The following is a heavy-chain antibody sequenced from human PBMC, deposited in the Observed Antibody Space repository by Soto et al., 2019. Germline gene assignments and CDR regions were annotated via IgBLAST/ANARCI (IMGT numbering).Heavy chain of an antibody. J-gene: IGHJ4*02. V-gene: IGHV1-18*01. CDR3: SLTTDQLLPIDY. CDR2: ISAYIGNT. CDR1: GYTFTSYG. Sequence: QVQLVQSGAEVKKPGASVKVSCKASGYTFTSYGISWVRQAPGQGLEWMGWISAYIGNTIYAQKLQGRVTMTTATSTSTAYMELRSLRSDDTAVYYCSLTTDQLLPIDYWGLRALVTGSS. D-gene: IGHD2-2*01.